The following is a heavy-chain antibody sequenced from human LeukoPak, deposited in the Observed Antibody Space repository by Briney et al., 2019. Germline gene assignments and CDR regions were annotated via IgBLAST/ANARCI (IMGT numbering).Heavy chain of an antibody. D-gene: IGHD3-16*02. CDR1: GFTFSNYW. CDR3: ARDSSPGYYDYVWGTYPRY. Sequence: GGSLRLSCATSGFTFSNYWMSWVRQAPGKGLEWVANIKQDGSEKYYVDSVTGRFTISRDNAKNSLYLQMNSLRAEDTAVYYCARDSSPGYYDYVWGTYPRYWGQGTLVTVSS. V-gene: IGHV3-7*05. J-gene: IGHJ4*02. CDR2: IKQDGSEK.